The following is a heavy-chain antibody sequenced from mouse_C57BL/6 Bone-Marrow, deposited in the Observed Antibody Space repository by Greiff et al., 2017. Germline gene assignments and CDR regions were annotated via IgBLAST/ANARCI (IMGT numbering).Heavy chain of an antibody. J-gene: IGHJ4*01. CDR2: ISNGGGST. CDR3: SRRDGNDYYAMDY. V-gene: IGHV5-12*01. Sequence: EVKLMESGGGLVQPGGSLKLSCAASGFTFSDYYMYWVRQTPEKRLEWVAYISNGGGSTYYPDTVKGRFTISRDNAKNTLYLQMSRLKSEDTAMYYGSRRDGNDYYAMDYWGQGTSVTVSS. CDR1: GFTFSDYY. D-gene: IGHD2-1*01.